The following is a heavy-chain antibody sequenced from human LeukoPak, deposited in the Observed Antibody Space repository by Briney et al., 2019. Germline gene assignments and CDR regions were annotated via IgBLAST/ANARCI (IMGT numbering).Heavy chain of an antibody. CDR3: AREGGYQYYYAMDV. D-gene: IGHD3-16*01. J-gene: IGHJ6*02. Sequence: GGSLRLSCAASGFTFSSYGMNWVRQAPGKGLEWVSGISGSGGSTNYADSVKGRFTISRDNAKNSLYLQMSSLRAEDAAVYYCAREGGYQYYYAMDVWGQGTTVTVSS. CDR1: GFTFSSYG. CDR2: ISGSGGST. V-gene: IGHV3-23*01.